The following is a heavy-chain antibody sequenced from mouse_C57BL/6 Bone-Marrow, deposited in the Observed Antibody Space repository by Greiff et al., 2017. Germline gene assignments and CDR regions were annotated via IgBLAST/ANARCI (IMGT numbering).Heavy chain of an antibody. CDR1: GYTFTSYG. CDR2: IYPRSGNT. D-gene: IGHD2-12*01. Sequence: QVQLKESGAELARPGASVKLSCKASGYTFTSYGISWVKQRTGQGLEWIGEIYPRSGNTYYNEKFKGKATLTADKSSSTAYMELRSLTSEDSAVYFCARLSIPGAWFAYWGQGTLVTVSA. V-gene: IGHV1-81*01. J-gene: IGHJ3*01. CDR3: ARLSIPGAWFAY.